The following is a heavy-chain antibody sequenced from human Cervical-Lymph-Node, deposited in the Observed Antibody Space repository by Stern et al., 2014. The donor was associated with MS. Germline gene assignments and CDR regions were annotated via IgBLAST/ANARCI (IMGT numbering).Heavy chain of an antibody. CDR1: GFTFSSYW. D-gene: IGHD4/OR15-4a*01. Sequence: EVHLVESGGGLVQPGGSLRLSCAASGFTFSSYWMHWVRQAPGQGLVWVSRISGDGTITTYADSVKGRFTISRDNAKNTLYLQMNSLRAEDTSVYYCTSPVLTDFFDLWGQGTMVTVSS. CDR3: TSPVLTDFFDL. J-gene: IGHJ3*01. V-gene: IGHV3-74*02. CDR2: ISGDGTIT.